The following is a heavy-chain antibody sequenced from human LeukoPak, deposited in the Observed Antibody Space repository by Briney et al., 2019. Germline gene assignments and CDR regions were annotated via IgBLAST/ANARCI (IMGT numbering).Heavy chain of an antibody. CDR3: ARDRVVVPAAMRAAYFDY. J-gene: IGHJ4*02. CDR2: FDPEDGET. D-gene: IGHD2-2*01. Sequence: ASVKVSCKVSGYTLTELSMHWVRQAPGKGLEWMGGFDPEDGETIYAQKFQGRVTMTEDTSTDTAYMELSSLRSEDTAVYYCARDRVVVPAAMRAAYFDYWGQGTLVTVSS. CDR1: GYTLTELS. V-gene: IGHV1-24*01.